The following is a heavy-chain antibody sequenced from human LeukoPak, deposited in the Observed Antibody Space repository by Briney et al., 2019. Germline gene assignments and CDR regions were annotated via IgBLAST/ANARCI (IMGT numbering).Heavy chain of an antibody. CDR2: ITTSDGNT. CDR3: AKDGGLWVSAHWGDS. D-gene: IGHD7-27*01. CDR1: GFTFSSYT. J-gene: IGHJ4*02. V-gene: IGHV3-23*01. Sequence: PGGSLRLSCAASGFTFSSYTMSWVRQAPGKGLVWDSTITTSDGNTYYADSVKGRFTVSRDNSKNTLLLQMNSLRAEDTAVYYCAKDGGLWVSAHWGDSWGRGTLVTVSS.